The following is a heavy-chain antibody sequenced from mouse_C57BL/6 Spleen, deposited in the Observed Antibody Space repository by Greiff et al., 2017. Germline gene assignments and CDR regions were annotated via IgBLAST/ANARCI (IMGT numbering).Heavy chain of an antibody. Sequence: VQLQQSGAELVRPGTSVKVSCKASGYAFTNYLLEWVKQRPGQGLEWIGVINPGSGGTNYNEKFKGKATLTADKSSSTAYMQLSSLTSEDSAVYFCAHGNYYAMDYWGQGTSVTVSS. CDR3: AHGNYYAMDY. J-gene: IGHJ4*01. CDR2: INPGSGGT. CDR1: GYAFTNYL. V-gene: IGHV1-54*01.